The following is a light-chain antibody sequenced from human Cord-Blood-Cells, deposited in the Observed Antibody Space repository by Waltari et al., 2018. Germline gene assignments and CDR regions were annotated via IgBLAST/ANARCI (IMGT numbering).Light chain of an antibody. Sequence: NFMLTQPHSVSESPGKTVTTSCTRSSGSIASNYVQWYQQRPGSSPPTVIYEDNQRPSGVPDRFSGSIDSSSNSASLTISGLKTEDEADYYCQSYDSSNWVFGGGTKLTVL. J-gene: IGLJ3*02. CDR1: SGSIASNY. V-gene: IGLV6-57*01. CDR3: QSYDSSNWV. CDR2: EDN.